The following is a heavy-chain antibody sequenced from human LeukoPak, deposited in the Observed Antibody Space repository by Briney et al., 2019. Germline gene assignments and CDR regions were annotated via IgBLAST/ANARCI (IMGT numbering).Heavy chain of an antibody. CDR2: INPSGGST. CDR3: ARGGWYGYYYYYYMDV. CDR1: GYTFTGYY. J-gene: IGHJ6*03. D-gene: IGHD6-19*01. V-gene: IGHV1-46*01. Sequence: ASVKVSCKASGYTFTGYYMHWVRQAPGQGLEWMGIINPSGGSTSYAQKFQGRVTMTRDMSTSTVYMELSSLRSEDTAVYYCARGGWYGYYYYYYMDVWGKGTTVTVSS.